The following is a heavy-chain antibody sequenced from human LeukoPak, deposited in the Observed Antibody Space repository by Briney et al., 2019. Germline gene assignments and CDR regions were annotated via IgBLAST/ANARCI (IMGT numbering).Heavy chain of an antibody. J-gene: IGHJ4*02. D-gene: IGHD2-15*01. CDR2: IKQDESEK. CDR3: ARNLGGLTDY. Sequence: GGSLRLSCAASGFTFSNYWMSWVRQAPGKGLEWVANIKQDESEKYYVDSVKGRFTISRDNAKNSLYLQMNSLRAEDTAVYYCARNLGGLTDYWGQGTLVTVSS. V-gene: IGHV3-7*01. CDR1: GFTFSNYW.